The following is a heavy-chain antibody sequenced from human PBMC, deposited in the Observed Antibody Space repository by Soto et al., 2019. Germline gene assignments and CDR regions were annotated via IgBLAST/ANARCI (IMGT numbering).Heavy chain of an antibody. V-gene: IGHV3-74*03. CDR2: IDTYGSAT. CDR1: GVTFSSYC. CDR3: ARVLKSSGWDNDVFDI. Sequence: PGGSLRLSCAASGVTFSSYCMHWVRQAPGKGLVWVSRIDTYGSATKYADSVRGRFTISRDNAKNTMSLQMNSLRAEDTAVYYCARVLKSSGWDNDVFDIWGQGTMV. D-gene: IGHD6-19*01. J-gene: IGHJ3*02.